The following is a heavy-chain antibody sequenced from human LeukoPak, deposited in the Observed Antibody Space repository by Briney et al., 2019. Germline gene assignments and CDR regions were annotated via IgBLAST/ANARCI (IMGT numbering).Heavy chain of an antibody. Sequence: SETLSLTCTVSGGSISSYYWSWIRQPPGKGLEWIGYIYYSGSTNYNPSLKSRVTISVDTSKNQFSLKLSSVTAADTAVYYCARDHASSPFDHWGQGALVIVSS. CDR3: ARDHASSPFDH. D-gene: IGHD2-2*01. CDR2: IYYSGST. V-gene: IGHV4-59*12. CDR1: GGSISSYY. J-gene: IGHJ4*02.